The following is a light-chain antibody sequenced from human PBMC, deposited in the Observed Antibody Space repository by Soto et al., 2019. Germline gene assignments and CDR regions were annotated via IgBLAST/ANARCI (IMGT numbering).Light chain of an antibody. CDR3: GTWDSSLSAVV. CDR1: SSNIGNNY. CDR2: DND. J-gene: IGLJ2*01. Sequence: QSVLTQPPSVSAAPGQTVTISCSGRSSNIGNNYVSWYQQVPGTAPKLLIKDNDKRPSGIPDRFSGSKSGTSATLGITGLQTGDEANYYCGTWDSSLSAVVFGGATKLSVL. V-gene: IGLV1-51*01.